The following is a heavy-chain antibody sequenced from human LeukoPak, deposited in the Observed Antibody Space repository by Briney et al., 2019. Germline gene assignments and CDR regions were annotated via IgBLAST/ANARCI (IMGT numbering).Heavy chain of an antibody. D-gene: IGHD1-1*01. Sequence: SETLPLTCAVYGGSFSGYYWSWIRQTPGKGLEWIGEVNHSGGTNYNPSLKSRVTISVDTSKNQFSLKLSSVTAADTAVYYCARHRLSNWNPFDPWGQGTLVTVSS. CDR2: VNHSGGT. CDR3: ARHRLSNWNPFDP. V-gene: IGHV4-34*01. J-gene: IGHJ5*02. CDR1: GGSFSGYY.